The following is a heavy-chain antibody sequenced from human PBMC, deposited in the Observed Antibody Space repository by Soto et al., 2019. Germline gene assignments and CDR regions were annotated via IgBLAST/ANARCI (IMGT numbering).Heavy chain of an antibody. CDR3: ARPYYDFWSGYLAV. Sequence: GGSLRLSCAASGFTFSSYGMHWVRQAPGKGLEWVAVIWYDGSNKYYADSVKGRFTISRDNSKNTLYLQMNSLRAEDTSVYYCARPYYDFWSGYLAVWGKGTTVTVSS. CDR2: IWYDGSNK. J-gene: IGHJ6*04. D-gene: IGHD3-3*01. CDR1: GFTFSSYG. V-gene: IGHV3-33*01.